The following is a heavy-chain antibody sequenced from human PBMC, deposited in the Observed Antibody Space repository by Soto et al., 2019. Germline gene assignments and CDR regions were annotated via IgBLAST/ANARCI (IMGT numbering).Heavy chain of an antibody. CDR1: GLAFSNYW. CDR2: ISRDGSST. J-gene: IGHJ4*02. CDR3: ARESSGYSSYFDY. V-gene: IGHV3-74*01. D-gene: IGHD5-12*01. Sequence: EVQLVASGGGLVQPGGSLRLSCAGSGLAFSNYWIHWVRQAPGEGLAWVSRISRDGSSTTYAGSVKGRFTISRDYAKNTVYLQMNSLRAEDTAVYYCARESSGYSSYFDYWGQGTLVTFSS.